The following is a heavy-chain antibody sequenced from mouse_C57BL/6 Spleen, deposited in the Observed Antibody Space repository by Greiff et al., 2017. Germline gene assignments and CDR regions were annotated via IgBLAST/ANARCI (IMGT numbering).Heavy chain of an antibody. D-gene: IGHD1-1*01. CDR3: ARSDYYGTPFAY. J-gene: IGHJ3*01. CDR1: GYAFSSYW. CDR2: IYPGDGDT. V-gene: IGHV1-80*01. Sequence: VKLVESGAELVKPGASVKISCKASGYAFSSYWMNWVKQRPGKGLEWIGQIYPGDGDTNYNGKFKGKATLTADKSSSTAYMQLSSLTSEDSAVYFCARSDYYGTPFAYWGQGTLVTVSA.